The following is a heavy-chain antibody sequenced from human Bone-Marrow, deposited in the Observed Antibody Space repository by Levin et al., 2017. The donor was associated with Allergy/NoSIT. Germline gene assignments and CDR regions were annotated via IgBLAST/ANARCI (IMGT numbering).Heavy chain of an antibody. CDR2: INSNSGGT. CDR1: GYIFTGFY. Sequence: GASVKVSCKASGYIFTGFYIHWVRQAPGQGLEWMGWINSNSGGTNYAQRFQGRVTMTRDTSISTAYMELSSLRSDDTAVYYCARGNIATVKGRNWFDPWGQGALVTVSS. J-gene: IGHJ5*02. V-gene: IGHV1-2*02. D-gene: IGHD6-13*01. CDR3: ARGNIATVKGRNWFDP.